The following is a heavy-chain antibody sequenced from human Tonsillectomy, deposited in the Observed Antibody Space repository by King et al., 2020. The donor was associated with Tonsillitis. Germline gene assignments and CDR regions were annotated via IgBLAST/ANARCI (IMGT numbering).Heavy chain of an antibody. V-gene: IGHV4-59*01. CDR1: GGSISSYY. Sequence: QLQESGPGLVKPSETLSLTCTVSGGSISSYYWSWIRQPPGKGLEWIGNIHYSESTNYNSSLRSRVTMSMDTSKNQFSLRLASVTAADTAVYYCAGGGGWLTDFWRQGTLVTVSS. CDR3: AGGGGWLTDF. D-gene: IGHD1-26*01. J-gene: IGHJ4*02. CDR2: IHYSEST.